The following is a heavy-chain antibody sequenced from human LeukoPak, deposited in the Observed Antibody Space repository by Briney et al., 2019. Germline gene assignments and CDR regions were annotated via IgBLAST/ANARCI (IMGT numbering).Heavy chain of an antibody. V-gene: IGHV4-39*01. CDR1: GASFSTSSYY. D-gene: IGHD3/OR15-3a*01. J-gene: IGHJ1*01. Sequence: KPSETLSLTCSVAGASFSTSSYYWVWVRQPSGKGLEWIGSLYDAGTTYYSPSLKSRATVSADTSKKQLSLKLRSVTAADTAVYYCMRRGLLAVPHWGQGTLVTVSS. CDR3: MRRGLLAVPH. CDR2: LYDAGTT.